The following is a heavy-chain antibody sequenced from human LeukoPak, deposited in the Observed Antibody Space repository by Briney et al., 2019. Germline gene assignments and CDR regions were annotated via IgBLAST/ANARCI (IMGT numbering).Heavy chain of an antibody. CDR3: ARLGNYCGMDV. J-gene: IGHJ6*02. CDR1: GGSISSYY. CDR2: IYYSGST. V-gene: IGHV4-59*08. Sequence: SETLSLTCTVSGGSISSYYWSWIRQPPGKGLEWIGYIYYSGSTNYNPPLKSRVTISVDTSKNQFSPKLSSVTAADTAVYYCARLGNYCGMDVWGQGTTVTVSS.